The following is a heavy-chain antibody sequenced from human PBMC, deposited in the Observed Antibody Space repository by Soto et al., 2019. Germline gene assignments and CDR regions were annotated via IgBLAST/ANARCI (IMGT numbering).Heavy chain of an antibody. J-gene: IGHJ6*02. CDR1: GFTFSDYY. CDR3: SRDRALEHGMDV. CDR2: ISYDGSNK. Sequence: GGSLRLSCAASGFTFSDYYMSWIRQAPGKGLEWVAVISYDGSNKYYADSVKGRFTISRDNAKNTLYLQMNSLRDEDTAVYYCSRDRALEHGMDVWGQGTTVTVSS. V-gene: IGHV3-30*03.